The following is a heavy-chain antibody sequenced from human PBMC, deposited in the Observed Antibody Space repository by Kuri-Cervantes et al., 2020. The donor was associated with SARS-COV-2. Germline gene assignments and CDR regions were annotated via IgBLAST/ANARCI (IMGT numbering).Heavy chain of an antibody. V-gene: IGHV1-69*13. CDR2: IIPIFGTA. J-gene: IGHJ3*02. Sequence: SVKVSCKASGGTFSSYAISWVRQAPGQGLEWMGGIIPIFGTANYAQKFQGRATITADESTSTAYMELSSLRSEDTAVYYCARSTSGRIWWELSRAFDIWGQGTMVTVSS. CDR1: GGTFSSYA. CDR3: ARSTSGRIWWELSRAFDI. D-gene: IGHD1-26*01.